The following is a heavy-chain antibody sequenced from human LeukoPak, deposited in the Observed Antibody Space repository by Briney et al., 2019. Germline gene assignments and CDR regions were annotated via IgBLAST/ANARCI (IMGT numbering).Heavy chain of an antibody. V-gene: IGHV1-18*01. CDR3: ARTPRGASNWFDP. D-gene: IGHD3-10*01. Sequence: ASVKVSCKASGYTFTSYDISWVRQAPGQGLEWMGWISTYNGNTNYAQRLQGRVTMTTDTSTSTAYMELRSLTSDDTAVYYCARTPRGASNWFDPWGQGTLVTVSS. J-gene: IGHJ5*02. CDR2: ISTYNGNT. CDR1: GYTFTSYD.